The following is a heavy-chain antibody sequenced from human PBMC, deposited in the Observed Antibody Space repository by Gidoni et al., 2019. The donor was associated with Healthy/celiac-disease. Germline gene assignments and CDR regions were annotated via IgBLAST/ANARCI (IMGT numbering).Heavy chain of an antibody. Sequence: QVQLQESGPGLVKPSETLSLTCTVPGGSISSYYWSWIRQPPGKGLEWIGYIYYSGTTNSNPSLKSRVTISVDTSKNQFSLKLSSVPAADTAVYYCARGERSVDYGMDVWGQGTTVTVSS. CDR1: GGSISSYY. V-gene: IGHV4-59*01. CDR3: ARGERSVDYGMDV. D-gene: IGHD1-26*01. CDR2: IYYSGTT. J-gene: IGHJ6*02.